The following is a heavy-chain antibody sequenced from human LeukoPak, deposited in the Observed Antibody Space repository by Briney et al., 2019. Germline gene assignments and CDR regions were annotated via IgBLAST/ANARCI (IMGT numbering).Heavy chain of an antibody. Sequence: GGSLRLSCAASGFTFSSSAMTWVRQVLGKGLEWVSTTGVSGSYYADSVKGRFTISRDNSKNTLYLQMNSLRAEDTAVYYCAREEASSVWFGESTNWGQGTLVTVSS. CDR2: TGVSGS. CDR3: AREEASSVWFGESTN. J-gene: IGHJ4*02. V-gene: IGHV3-23*01. D-gene: IGHD3-10*01. CDR1: GFTFSSSA.